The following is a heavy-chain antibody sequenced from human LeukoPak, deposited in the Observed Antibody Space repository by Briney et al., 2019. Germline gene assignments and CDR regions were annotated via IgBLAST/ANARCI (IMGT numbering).Heavy chain of an antibody. D-gene: IGHD6-6*01. CDR2: IYTSGST. J-gene: IGHJ6*02. V-gene: IGHV4-61*02. CDR3: ARDSGWQLAQSGTYYYYGMDV. CDR1: GGSISSGSYY. Sequence: PSETLSLTCTVSGGSISSGSYYWSWIRQPAGKGLEWIGRIYTSGSTNYNPSLKSRVTISVDTSKNQFSLKLSSVTAADTAVYYCARDSGWQLAQSGTYYYYGMDVWGQGTMVTVSS.